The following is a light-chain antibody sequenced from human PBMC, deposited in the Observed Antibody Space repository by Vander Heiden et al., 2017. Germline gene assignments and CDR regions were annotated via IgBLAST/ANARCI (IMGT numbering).Light chain of an antibody. CDR2: AAS. CDR1: QSISDY. Sequence: DIQMTQSPSSLSASVGDRVTITCRASQSISDYLNWYQQKPGKAPKLLIYAASSLQSGVPSRFSGSGSGTDFTLTISSLQPEDFATYYCQQCYSTPYTFGQGTKLEIK. J-gene: IGKJ2*01. V-gene: IGKV1-39*01. CDR3: QQCYSTPYT.